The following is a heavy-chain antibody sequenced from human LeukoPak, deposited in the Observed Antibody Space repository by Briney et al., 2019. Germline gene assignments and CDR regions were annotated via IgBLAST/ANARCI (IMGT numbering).Heavy chain of an antibody. D-gene: IGHD6-13*01. CDR1: GGSISSYY. CDR3: ARYLGAAAGPENWFDP. Sequence: PSETLSLTCTVSGGSISSYYWSWLRQPPGKGLEWIGYIYYSGSTYYNPSLKSRVTISVDTSKNQFSLKLSPVTAADTAVYYCARYLGAAAGPENWFDPWGQGTLVTVSS. V-gene: IGHV4-59*12. CDR2: IYYSGST. J-gene: IGHJ5*02.